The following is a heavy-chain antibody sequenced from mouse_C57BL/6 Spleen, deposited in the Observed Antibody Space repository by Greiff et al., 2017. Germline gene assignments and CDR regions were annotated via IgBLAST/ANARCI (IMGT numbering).Heavy chain of an antibody. CDR3: ARRAGDYAMAY. J-gene: IGHJ4*01. V-gene: IGHV5-6*02. Sequence: EVMLVESGGDLVKPGGSLKLSCAASGFTFSSYGMSWVRQTPDKRLEWVASISSGSSYTYYPDSVKGRFTISRDNAKNTLYLQMRSLKSEDTAMNNMARRAGDYAMAYWGQGTTVTVYS. CDR2: ISSGSSYT. CDR1: GFTFSSYG.